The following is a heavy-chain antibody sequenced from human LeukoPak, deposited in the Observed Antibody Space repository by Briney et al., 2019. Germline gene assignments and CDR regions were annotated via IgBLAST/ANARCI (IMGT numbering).Heavy chain of an antibody. D-gene: IGHD3-22*01. V-gene: IGHV3-30*09. J-gene: IGHJ4*02. Sequence: HSGGSLRLSCAASGFSFSSYSIHWVRQAPGKGLEWVAVISSDGNSKNFALSVKGRFAISRDNSKNTLFLQMNNLRSEDTALYYCAKDGDYHDSSGYYYAFDYWGQGTLVTVSS. CDR2: ISSDGNSK. CDR1: GFSFSSYS. CDR3: AKDGDYHDSSGYYYAFDY.